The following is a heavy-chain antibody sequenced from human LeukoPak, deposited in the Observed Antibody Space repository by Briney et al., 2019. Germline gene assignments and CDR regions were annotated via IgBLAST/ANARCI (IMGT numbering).Heavy chain of an antibody. D-gene: IGHD3-22*01. CDR1: GFTFSSYG. Sequence: GGSLRLSCAASGFTFSSYGMHWVRQAPGKGLEWVAFIRYDGSNKYYADSVKGRFTISRDNSKNTLYLQMNSLRAEDTAVYYCARDIYDSSGYYYWFDPWGQGTLVTVSS. CDR3: ARDIYDSSGYYYWFDP. J-gene: IGHJ5*02. CDR2: IRYDGSNK. V-gene: IGHV3-30*02.